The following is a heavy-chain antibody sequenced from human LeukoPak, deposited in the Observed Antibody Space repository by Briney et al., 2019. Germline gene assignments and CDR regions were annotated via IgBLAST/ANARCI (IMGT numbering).Heavy chain of an antibody. CDR3: AKELSGATNYYYYYGMDV. CDR1: GFTFSSYA. CDR2: ISGSGGST. V-gene: IGHV3-23*01. J-gene: IGHJ6*02. D-gene: IGHD1-26*01. Sequence: GGSLRLSCAASGFTFSSYAMGWVRQAPGKGLEWVSAISGSGGSTYYADSVKGRFTISRDNSKNTLYLQMNSLRAEDTAVYYCAKELSGATNYYYYYGMDVWGQGTTVTVSS.